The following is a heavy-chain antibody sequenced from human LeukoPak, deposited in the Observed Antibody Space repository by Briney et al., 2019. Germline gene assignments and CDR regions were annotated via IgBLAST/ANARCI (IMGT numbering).Heavy chain of an antibody. J-gene: IGHJ4*02. Sequence: GGSLRLSCIASGFTFSSYSMNWVRQAPGKGLEWVSYISSSSSTIYYADSVKGRFTISRDNAKNSLYLQMNSLRAEDTAVYYCARDSGSYRRYFDCWGQGTLVTVSS. V-gene: IGHV3-48*01. CDR1: GFTFSSYS. CDR2: ISSSSSTI. CDR3: ARDSGSYRRYFDC. D-gene: IGHD1-26*01.